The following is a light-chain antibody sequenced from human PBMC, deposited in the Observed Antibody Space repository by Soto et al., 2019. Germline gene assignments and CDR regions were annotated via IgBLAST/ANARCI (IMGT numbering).Light chain of an antibody. Sequence: QSVLTQPPYASGSPGQSVTISCTGTSSDVGGYNYVSWYQQHPGKAPKLLISEVSKRPSGVPDRFSGSKSGNAASLTVSGLQAEDEADYYCSSYAGAFYVFGTGTKVTVL. CDR3: SSYAGAFYV. CDR2: EVS. V-gene: IGLV2-8*01. CDR1: SSDVGGYNY. J-gene: IGLJ1*01.